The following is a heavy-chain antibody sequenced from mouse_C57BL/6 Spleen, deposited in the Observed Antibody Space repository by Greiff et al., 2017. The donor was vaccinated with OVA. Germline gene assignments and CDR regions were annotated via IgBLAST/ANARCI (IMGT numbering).Heavy chain of an antibody. CDR3: ARGRDYGDSDWYFDV. V-gene: IGHV3-6*01. Sequence: EVQLQQSGPGLVKPSQSLSLTCSVTGYSFTSCYYWNWIRQFPGNKLEWLGYISYDGSNNYNPSLKNRITITRDTSKNQFFLKLNSVTTEDTATYYCARGRDYGDSDWYFDVWGTGTTVTVSS. CDR1: GYSFTSCYY. D-gene: IGHD2-13*01. J-gene: IGHJ1*03. CDR2: ISYDGSN.